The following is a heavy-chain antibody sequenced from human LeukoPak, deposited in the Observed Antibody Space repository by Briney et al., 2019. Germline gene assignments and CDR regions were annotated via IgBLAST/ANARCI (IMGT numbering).Heavy chain of an antibody. CDR2: IYYTGST. V-gene: IGHV4-59*01. CDR1: IVSIKNYY. J-gene: IGHJ4*02. CDR3: ASSRGPSSSWSFDS. D-gene: IGHD6-13*01. Sequence: SETLSLTCSFSIVSIKNYYWNWIRQSPGKGLQWIGYIYYTGSTDYNFSLKSRVTISLDTSENQFSLRLNSVTAADSTVYFCASSRGPSSSWSFDSWGQGILVTVSS.